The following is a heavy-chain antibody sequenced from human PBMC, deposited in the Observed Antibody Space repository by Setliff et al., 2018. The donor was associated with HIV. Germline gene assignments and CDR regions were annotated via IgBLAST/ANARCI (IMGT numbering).Heavy chain of an antibody. CDR2: INQERTT. D-gene: IGHD6-13*01. CDR1: RGSFSHYY. CDR3: ARGSRSHGGMFGY. Sequence: SETLSLTCAVYRGSFSHYYWTWIRQSPGKGLEWIAEINQERTTFYNPSLKSRVTMSLDTSKNQFSLKLSSVTAADTAIYYCARGSRSHGGMFGYWGQGTLVTVSS. J-gene: IGHJ4*02. V-gene: IGHV4-34*01.